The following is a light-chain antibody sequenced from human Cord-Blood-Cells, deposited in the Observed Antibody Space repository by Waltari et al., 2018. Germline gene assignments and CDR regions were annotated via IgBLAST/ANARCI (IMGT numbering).Light chain of an antibody. Sequence: QSVLTQSPSVSAAPGQKVTISCSGSSSNIGNNYVSWYQQRPGTAPKLLIYDNNKRPSGIPDRFSGSKSGTSATLGITGLQTGDEADYYCGTWDSSLSYVFGTGTKVTVL. J-gene: IGLJ1*01. CDR3: GTWDSSLSYV. CDR1: SSNIGNNY. CDR2: DNN. V-gene: IGLV1-51*01.